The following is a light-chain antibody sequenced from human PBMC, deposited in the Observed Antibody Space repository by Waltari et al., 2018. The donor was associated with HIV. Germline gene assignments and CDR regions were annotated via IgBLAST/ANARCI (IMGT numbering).Light chain of an antibody. CDR1: QSVSAY. V-gene: IGKV3-11*01. CDR2: DSS. Sequence: EIVLTQSPATLSLSPGERATLSCRASQSVSAYLAWYQQKPGQPPRLLIHDSSYRATGIPARISGSGSGTDFTLTINSLEPEDCAVYYCQQRRNWPLTFGGGTKLEIK. CDR3: QQRRNWPLT. J-gene: IGKJ4*01.